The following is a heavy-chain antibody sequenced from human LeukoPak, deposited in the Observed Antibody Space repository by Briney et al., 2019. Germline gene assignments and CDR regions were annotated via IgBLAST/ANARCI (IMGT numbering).Heavy chain of an antibody. CDR1: GFTVSSNY. CDR3: ARGGPPNYYDSSGYYYDFDY. Sequence: GGSLRLSCAASGFTVSSNYMSWVRQAPGKGLEWVSVIYRGGSTYYADSGKGRFTISRDNSKNPLYLQMNSLRAEDTAVYYCARGGPPNYYDSSGYYYDFDYWGQGTLATVSS. D-gene: IGHD3-22*01. V-gene: IGHV3-66*01. CDR2: IYRGGST. J-gene: IGHJ4*02.